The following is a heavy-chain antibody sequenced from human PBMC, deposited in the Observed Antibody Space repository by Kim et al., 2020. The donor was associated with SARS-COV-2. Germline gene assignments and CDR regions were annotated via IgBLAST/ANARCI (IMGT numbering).Heavy chain of an antibody. CDR2: IIPIFGTA. CDR1: GGTFSSYA. CDR3: AREVNYVDYYYGMDV. Sequence: SVKVSCKASGGTFSSYAISWVRQAPGQGLEWMGGIIPIFGTANYAQKFQGRVTITADESTSTAYMELSSLRSEDTAVYYCAREVNYVDYYYGMDVWGQGTTVTVSS. J-gene: IGHJ6*02. V-gene: IGHV1-69*13. D-gene: IGHD1-7*01.